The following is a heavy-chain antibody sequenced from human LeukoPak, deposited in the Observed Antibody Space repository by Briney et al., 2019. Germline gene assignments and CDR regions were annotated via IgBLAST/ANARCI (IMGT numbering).Heavy chain of an antibody. Sequence: SETLSLTCTVSGGSISSYYWSWIRQPPGKGLEWIGYIYYSGSTNYNPSLKSRVTISVDTSKNQFSLKLSSVTAADTAVYYCVRFDRTRGDYWGQGTLVTVSS. V-gene: IGHV4-59*01. CDR3: VRFDRTRGDY. CDR1: GGSISSYY. J-gene: IGHJ4*02. CDR2: IYYSGST. D-gene: IGHD5-24*01.